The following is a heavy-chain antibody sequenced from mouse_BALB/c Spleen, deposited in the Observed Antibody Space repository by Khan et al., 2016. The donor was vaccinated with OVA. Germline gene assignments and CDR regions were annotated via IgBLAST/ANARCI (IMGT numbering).Heavy chain of an antibody. CDR3: ARGGSSGPAWFTY. Sequence: LVESGPGLVKPSQSLSLTCSVTGYSITNGYFWNWIRQFPGNNLEWMGYIRYDGNTNYNPSLKNRISITRDTSTNQFFLNLNSVTPEDTATYYCARGGSSGPAWFTYWGQGTLVTVSA. CDR1: GYSITNGYF. V-gene: IGHV3-6*02. D-gene: IGHD3-1*01. CDR2: IRYDGNT. J-gene: IGHJ3*01.